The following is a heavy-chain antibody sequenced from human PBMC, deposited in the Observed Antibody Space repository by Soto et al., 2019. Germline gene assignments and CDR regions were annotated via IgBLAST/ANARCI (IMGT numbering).Heavy chain of an antibody. J-gene: IGHJ6*02. D-gene: IGHD6-6*01. CDR2: VSPYNGNT. Sequence: ASVKVSCKTSGYTFTDHGLSWVRQAPGQGLEWLGWVSPYNGNTKYAQKFQGRVTMTTDTSTGTPYMELRSLRPDDTAVYYCARVIAARPDYGMDVWGQGTTVTVSS. CDR3: ARVIAARPDYGMDV. CDR1: GYTFTDHG. V-gene: IGHV1-18*01.